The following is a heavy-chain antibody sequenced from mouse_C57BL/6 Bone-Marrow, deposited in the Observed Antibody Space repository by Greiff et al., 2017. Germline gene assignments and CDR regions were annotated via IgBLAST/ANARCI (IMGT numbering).Heavy chain of an antibody. D-gene: IGHD4-1*01. J-gene: IGHJ3*01. CDR2: IDPSDSYT. Sequence: QVQLQQPGAELVKPGASVKLSCKASGYTFTSYWMQWVKQRPGQGLEWIGEIDPSDSYTNYNQKFKGQATLTVTTSSSTAYMQLSILASEDSAVYYCASPGAWFAYWGQGTLVTVSA. CDR1: GYTFTSYW. V-gene: IGHV1-50*01. CDR3: ASPGAWFAY.